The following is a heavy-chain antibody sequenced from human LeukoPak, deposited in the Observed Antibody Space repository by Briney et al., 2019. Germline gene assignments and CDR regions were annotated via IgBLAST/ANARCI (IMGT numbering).Heavy chain of an antibody. CDR2: IKQDGDEK. V-gene: IGHV3-7*01. CDR3: ALNSDAFDI. J-gene: IGHJ3*02. Sequence: PGGSLRLSCAASGFSFNYYRMIWVRQAPGKGLEWVATIKQDGDEKQYVDSVKGRFTISRDNAKNSLYLQMNSLRAEDTAVYYCALNSDAFDIWGQGTMVTVSS. CDR1: GFSFNYYR. D-gene: IGHD1-7*01.